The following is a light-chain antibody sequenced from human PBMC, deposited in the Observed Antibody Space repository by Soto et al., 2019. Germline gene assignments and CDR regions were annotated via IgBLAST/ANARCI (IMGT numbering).Light chain of an antibody. V-gene: IGLV2-18*01. CDR1: STDFVSYNR. J-gene: IGLJ1*01. CDR2: EAS. CDR3: SLYTSENTYV. Sequence: SALTQPPSVSGSPGQSVTISCTGTSTDFVSYNRVSWYQQPPGTAPKLIIYEASNRPSGVPDRFSGSKSGNTASLTISGLQAADEADYYCSLYTSENTYVFGTRTKVTVL.